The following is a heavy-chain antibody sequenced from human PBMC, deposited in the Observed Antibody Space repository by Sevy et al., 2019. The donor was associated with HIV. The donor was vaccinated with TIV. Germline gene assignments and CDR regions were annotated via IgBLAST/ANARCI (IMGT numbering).Heavy chain of an antibody. CDR2: ISSSSSYI. D-gene: IGHD3-22*01. V-gene: IGHV3-21*01. Sequence: GGSLRLSCAASGFTFSSYSMNWVRQAPGKGLEWVSSISSSSSYIYYADSVKGRFTISRDNAKNSMYLKMNSRRAEDTAVYYCARDRGYYYDSSGYYHNWFDPWGQGTLVTVSS. CDR1: GFTFSSYS. J-gene: IGHJ5*02. CDR3: ARDRGYYYDSSGYYHNWFDP.